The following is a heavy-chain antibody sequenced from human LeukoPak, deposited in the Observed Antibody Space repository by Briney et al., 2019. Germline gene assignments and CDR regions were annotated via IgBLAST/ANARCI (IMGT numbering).Heavy chain of an antibody. CDR1: GGTFSSYA. CDR3: AREKTGEAPGDY. CDR2: IIPIFGTA. V-gene: IGHV1-69*13. Sequence: WASVKVSCKASGGTFSSYAISWVRQAPGQGLEWMGGIIPIFGTANYAQKFQGRVTITADESTSTAYMELSSLRSEDTAVYYCAREKTGEAPGDYWGQGTLVTVSS. D-gene: IGHD1-14*01. J-gene: IGHJ4*02.